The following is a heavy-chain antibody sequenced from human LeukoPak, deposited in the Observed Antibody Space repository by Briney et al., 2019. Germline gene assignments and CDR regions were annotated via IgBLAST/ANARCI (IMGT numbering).Heavy chain of an antibody. CDR2: ITCSGGTT. J-gene: IGHJ4*02. CDR3: ARAKACSGGRFPHDY. V-gene: IGHV3-23*01. Sequence: GGSLRLSCAASGFTFNSYVMRWVRQAPGKGLEWVSAITCSGGTTQYADSVKGRFTMSRDNSKNTLYLQMNSLRAEDTALYYCARAKACSGGRFPHDYWGEGTLVTVSS. CDR1: GFTFNSYV. D-gene: IGHD2-15*01.